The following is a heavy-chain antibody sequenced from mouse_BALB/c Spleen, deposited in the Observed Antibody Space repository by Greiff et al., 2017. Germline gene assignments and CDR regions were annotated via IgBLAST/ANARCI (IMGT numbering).Heavy chain of an antibody. CDR1: GFTFSSFG. CDR2: ISSGSSTI. D-gene: IGHD1-1*01. J-gene: IGHJ4*01. CDR3: AITTVVARGAMDY. Sequence: EVQGVESGGGLVQPGGSRKLSCAASGFTFSSFGMHWVRQAPEKGLEWVAYISSGSSTIYYADTVKGRFTISRDNPKNTLFLQMTSLRSEDTAMYYCAITTVVARGAMDYWGQGTSVTVSS. V-gene: IGHV5-17*02.